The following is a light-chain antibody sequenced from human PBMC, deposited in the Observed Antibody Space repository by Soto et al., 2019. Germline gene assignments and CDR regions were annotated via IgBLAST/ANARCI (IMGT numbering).Light chain of an antibody. J-gene: IGKJ1*01. Sequence: EIVLTQSPGTLSLSPGERATLSCRASQSVSSNYLAWYQQKPGQAPRLLIYGASSRATGIPDRFSGSGSGTDFTLTISRLEPEDFAVYYCQEYGNSPTWTFGQGTKVEFK. CDR1: QSVSSNY. V-gene: IGKV3-20*01. CDR2: GAS. CDR3: QEYGNSPTWT.